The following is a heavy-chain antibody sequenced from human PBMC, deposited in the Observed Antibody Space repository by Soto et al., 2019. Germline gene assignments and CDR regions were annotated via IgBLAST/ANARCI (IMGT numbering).Heavy chain of an antibody. J-gene: IGHJ5*02. CDR3: ARVVQEWFHWFDP. CDR1: GGSISSGGYY. CDR2: IYYSGST. V-gene: IGHV4-31*03. D-gene: IGHD3-3*01. Sequence: SETLSLTCTVSGGSISSGGYYWSWIRQHPGKGLEWIGYIYYSGSTYYNPSLKSRVTISVDTSKNQFSLKLSSVTAADTAVYYCARVVQEWFHWFDPWGQGTLVTVSS.